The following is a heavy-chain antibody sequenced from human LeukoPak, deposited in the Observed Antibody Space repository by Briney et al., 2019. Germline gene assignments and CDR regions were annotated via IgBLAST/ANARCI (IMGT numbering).Heavy chain of an antibody. CDR2: IKSKTDGGTT. CDR1: GFTFSNAW. CDR3: TTDPAYYDILTGYSDY. J-gene: IGHJ4*02. V-gene: IGHV3-15*01. D-gene: IGHD3-9*01. Sequence: PGGSLRLSCAASGFTFSNAWMSWVRQAPGKGLEWVGRIKSKTDGGTTDYATPVKGRFTISRDESKNTLYLQMNSLKTEDTAVYYCTTDPAYYDILTGYSDYWGQGTLVTVSS.